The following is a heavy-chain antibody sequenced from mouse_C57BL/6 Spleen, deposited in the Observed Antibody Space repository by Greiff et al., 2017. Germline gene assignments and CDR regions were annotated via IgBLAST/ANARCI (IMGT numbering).Heavy chain of an antibody. J-gene: IGHJ2*01. Sequence: QVHVKQSGPELVQPGASVQISCTASGYAFSSSWMNWVKQRPGKGLEWIGRIYPGDGVTNYNGKFKGKATLTADKSSSTAYMQLSSLTSEYSAVYFCARGRGCTFDYWGQGTTLTVSS. V-gene: IGHV1-82*01. CDR3: ARGRGCTFDY. CDR2: IYPGDGVT. CDR1: GYAFSSSW.